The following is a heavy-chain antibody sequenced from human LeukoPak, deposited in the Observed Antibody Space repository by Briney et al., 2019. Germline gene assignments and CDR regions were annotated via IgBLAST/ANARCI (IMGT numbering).Heavy chain of an antibody. CDR1: GVSISSGRYF. D-gene: IGHD1-26*01. Sequence: PSQTLSLTCSVSGVSISSGRYFWSWIRQPTGKGLEWIGRIYTSGSTNYNPSLKSRVTISVDTSKNQFSLKLSSVTAADTAVYYCARMVGPRYFDLWGRGTLVTVSS. CDR2: IYTSGST. J-gene: IGHJ2*01. V-gene: IGHV4-61*02. CDR3: ARMVGPRYFDL.